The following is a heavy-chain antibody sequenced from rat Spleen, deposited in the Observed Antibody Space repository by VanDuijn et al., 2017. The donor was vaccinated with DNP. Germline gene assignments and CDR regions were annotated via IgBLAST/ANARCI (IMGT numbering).Heavy chain of an antibody. CDR2: IDGEGTP. V-gene: IGHV3-3*01. CDR1: GHSITNYYR. CDR3: ARSNFYDGPRFAY. J-gene: IGHJ3*01. D-gene: IGHD1-12*02. Sequence: EVHLQESGPGLVKPSQSLSLTCSVSGHSITNYYRWNWIRKFPGNKLEWLAHIDGEGTPNYNPSLGGRISITRDTSKNQFSLLINSVTTEDTATYYCARSNFYDGPRFAYWGQGTLVTVSS.